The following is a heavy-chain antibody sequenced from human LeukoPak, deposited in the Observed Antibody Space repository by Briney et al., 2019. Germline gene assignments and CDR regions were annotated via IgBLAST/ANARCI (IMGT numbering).Heavy chain of an antibody. Sequence: GESLKISCKGSEKSFISYWIAWVRQTREKGLEWMGIIYPDDSDTRYSPSFQGQVTISADKSISTAYLQWGSLKASDTAMYYCARQLTIFSPFYQWGQGTLVTVSS. D-gene: IGHD3-9*01. V-gene: IGHV5-51*01. CDR3: ARQLTIFSPFYQ. J-gene: IGHJ4*02. CDR2: IYPDDSDT. CDR1: EKSFISYW.